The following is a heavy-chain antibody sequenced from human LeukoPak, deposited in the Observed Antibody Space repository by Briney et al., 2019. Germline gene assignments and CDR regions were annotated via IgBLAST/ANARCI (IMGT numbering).Heavy chain of an antibody. CDR3: AKLVMNSLFDY. CDR1: GFTFSSNA. D-gene: IGHD2-21*01. J-gene: IGHJ4*02. V-gene: IGHV3-23*01. CDR2: IGSSGTST. Sequence: GGSLRLSCAASGFTFSSNAMSWVRQAPGKGLEWVAAIGSSGTSTYYADSVEGRFTISRDNSKNTLYLQMNSLRPEDTAVYYCAKLVMNSLFDYWGQGTLVTVSS.